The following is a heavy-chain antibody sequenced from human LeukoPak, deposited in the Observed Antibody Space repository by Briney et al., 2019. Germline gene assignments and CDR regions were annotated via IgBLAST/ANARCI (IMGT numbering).Heavy chain of an antibody. CDR2: INHSGST. CDR1: GGSFSGYY. CDR3: ARGRTYYYDSSGYYY. Sequence: SETLSLTCAVYGGSFSGYYWSWIRQPPGKGLEGIGEINHSGSTNYNPSLKSRVTISVDTSKNQFSLKLSSVTAADTAVYYCARGRTYYYDSSGYYYWGQGTLVTVSS. J-gene: IGHJ4*02. V-gene: IGHV4-34*01. D-gene: IGHD3-22*01.